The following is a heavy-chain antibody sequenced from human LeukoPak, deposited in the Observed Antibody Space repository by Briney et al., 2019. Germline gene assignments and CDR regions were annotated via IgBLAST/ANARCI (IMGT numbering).Heavy chain of an antibody. CDR3: ARGVAASGTPNWFDP. V-gene: IGHV4-59*01. D-gene: IGHD6-13*01. Sequence: PSETLSLTCTVSGGSISSYNWSWIRQPPGKGLEWIGYIYYSGSTNYNPSLKSRVTISVETSKNQFSLNLSSVTAADTAVYYCARGVAASGTPNWFDPWGQGTLVTVSS. J-gene: IGHJ5*02. CDR1: GGSISSYN. CDR2: IYYSGST.